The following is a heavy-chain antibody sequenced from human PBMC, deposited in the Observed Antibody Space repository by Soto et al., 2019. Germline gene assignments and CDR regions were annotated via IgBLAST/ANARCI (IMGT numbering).Heavy chain of an antibody. CDR1: GVNIRDFA. CDR3: TRQYYESSGYGYDD. Sequence: RVPKAASGVNIRDFAVHWVSKETGKGLEWVGRIRSKANSYATAYAASVKGRFTISRDDSKNTAYLQMNSLKTEDTAVYYCTRQYYESSGYGYDDGGQGTLGTGSS. V-gene: IGHV3-73*01. J-gene: IGHJ4*02. D-gene: IGHD3-22*01. CDR2: IRSKANSYAT.